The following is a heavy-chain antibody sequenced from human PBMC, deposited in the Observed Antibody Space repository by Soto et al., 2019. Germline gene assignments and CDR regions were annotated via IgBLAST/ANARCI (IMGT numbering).Heavy chain of an antibody. J-gene: IGHJ3*02. Sequence: QPGGSLRPSCAASGFTFSSYAMHWVRQAPGKGLEWVAVISYDGSNKYYADSVKGRFTISRDNSKNTLYLQMNSLRAEDTAVYYCARSSSLYGTPRLGAFDIWGQGTMVTVSS. CDR3: ARSSSLYGTPRLGAFDI. V-gene: IGHV3-30-3*01. CDR2: ISYDGSNK. CDR1: GFTFSSYA. D-gene: IGHD4-17*01.